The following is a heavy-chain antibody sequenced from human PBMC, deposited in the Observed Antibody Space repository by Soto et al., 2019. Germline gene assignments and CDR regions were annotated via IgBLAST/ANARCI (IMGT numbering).Heavy chain of an antibody. CDR2: IYFTGAT. CDR1: GGSISSGTSY. CDR3: ATIPRRGYSYGIDY. V-gene: IGHV4-31*03. Sequence: QVQLQESGPGLVKPSQTLSLTCSVSGGSISSGTSYWTWIRQHPGEGLEWIGHIYFTGATYSNPSLRSRLTMSVDTSKNQFSLKLTSVTAEDTATYYCATIPRRGYSYGIDYWGQGTLVTVSS. J-gene: IGHJ4*02. D-gene: IGHD2-21*02.